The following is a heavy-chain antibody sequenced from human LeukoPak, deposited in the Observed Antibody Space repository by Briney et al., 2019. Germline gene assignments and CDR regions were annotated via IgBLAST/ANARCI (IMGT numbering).Heavy chain of an antibody. V-gene: IGHV4-59*11. D-gene: IGHD4-17*01. CDR1: GSFLHKHY. J-gene: IGHJ4*02. CDR3: ARGDDRTVTTFDY. Sequence: SETLSLTCSVSGSFLHKHYWSWIRQAPGKGLEWIGYIYYNGDTKYNPSLESRVTISRDTSQSQFSLELTSVTAADTAVYYCARGDDRTVTTFDYWGQGTLVTVSS. CDR2: IYYNGDT.